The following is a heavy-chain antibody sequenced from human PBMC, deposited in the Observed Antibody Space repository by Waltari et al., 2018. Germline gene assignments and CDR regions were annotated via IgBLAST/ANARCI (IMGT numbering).Heavy chain of an antibody. CDR3: ARGRRGGLIAVAGTRSYYYYGMDV. CDR2: INHSGST. J-gene: IGHJ6*02. V-gene: IGHV4-34*01. D-gene: IGHD6-19*01. CDR1: GGSFSGYY. Sequence: QVQLQPWGAGLLKPSETLSLTCAVYGGSFSGYYWSWIRQPPGKGLEWIGEINHSGSTNYNPSLKSRVTISVDTSKNQFSLKLSSVTAADTAVYYCARGRRGGLIAVAGTRSYYYYGMDVWGQGTTVTVSS.